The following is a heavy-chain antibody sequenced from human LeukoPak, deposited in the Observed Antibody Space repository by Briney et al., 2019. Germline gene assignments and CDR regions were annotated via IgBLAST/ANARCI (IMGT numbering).Heavy chain of an antibody. V-gene: IGHV3-21*01. D-gene: IGHD6-19*01. CDR1: GFTFSSYS. CDR3: ASMTAVAGAYNWFDP. Sequence: PGGSLRLSCAASGFTFSSYSMNWVRQAPGKGLEWVSSISSSSSYIYYAYSVKGRFTISRDNAKNSLYLQMNSLRAEDTAVYYCASMTAVAGAYNWFDPWGQGTLVTVSS. J-gene: IGHJ5*02. CDR2: ISSSSSYI.